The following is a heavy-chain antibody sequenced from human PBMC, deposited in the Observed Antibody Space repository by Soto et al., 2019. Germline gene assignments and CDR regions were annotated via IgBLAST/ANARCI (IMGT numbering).Heavy chain of an antibody. CDR2: ISGSGGNT. Sequence: EVKLLESGGGLEQPGGSLRLSCAASGFTFSSYAISWVRQAPGKGLEWVSAISGSGGNTDYADSVKGRFTISRDNSKNTLYLQMNSLRAEDTAVYYCAKDYCGSASCFVADYWGQGTLVTVSS. J-gene: IGHJ4*02. CDR3: AKDYCGSASCFVADY. CDR1: GFTFSSYA. V-gene: IGHV3-23*01. D-gene: IGHD2-2*01.